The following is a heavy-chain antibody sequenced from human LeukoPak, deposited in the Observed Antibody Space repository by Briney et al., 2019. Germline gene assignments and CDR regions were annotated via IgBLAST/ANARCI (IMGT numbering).Heavy chain of an antibody. J-gene: IGHJ5*02. D-gene: IGHD2-8*01. CDR1: GITFTNAW. Sequence: PGGSLRLSCAASGITFTNAWLTWVRQAPGKGLEWVGRVTTKGDGGAADHAAPVKGRFTISRDDSTKTVYLQMNSLKTEDTAVYYCTTDRMIYATNWAVSWFDPWGQGTLVTVSS. CDR2: VTTKGDGGAA. CDR3: TTDRMIYATNWAVSWFDP. V-gene: IGHV3-15*01.